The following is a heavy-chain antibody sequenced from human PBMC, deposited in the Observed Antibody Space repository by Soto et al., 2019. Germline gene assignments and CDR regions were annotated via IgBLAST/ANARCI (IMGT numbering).Heavy chain of an antibody. J-gene: IGHJ4*02. CDR1: GDSITNDRW. CDR3: TANGYYSLDY. D-gene: IGHD5-12*01. V-gene: IGHV4-4*02. CDR2: IYHSGRT. Sequence: QVQLQESGPGLVKPSGTLSLTCSVSGDSITNDRWWSWVRQSPGKGLEWIGQIYHSGRTNYNPSLKSRVIISVDTSKNNFSLTLSSVTAADTAVYYCTANGYYSLDYWGQGSLVTVSS.